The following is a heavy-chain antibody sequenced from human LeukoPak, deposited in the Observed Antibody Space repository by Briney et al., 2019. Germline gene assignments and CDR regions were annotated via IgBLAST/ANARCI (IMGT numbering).Heavy chain of an antibody. D-gene: IGHD3-16*01. CDR3: ARTSSSEERFGYYYYYMDV. CDR1: GGSISSYY. Sequence: SETLSLTCTVSGGSISSYYWSWIRQPPGKGLEWIGYIYYSGSTNYNPSLKSRVTISVDTSKNQFSLKLSSVTAADTAVYYCARTSSSEERFGYYYYYMDVWGKGTTVTVSS. J-gene: IGHJ6*03. V-gene: IGHV4-59*01. CDR2: IYYSGST.